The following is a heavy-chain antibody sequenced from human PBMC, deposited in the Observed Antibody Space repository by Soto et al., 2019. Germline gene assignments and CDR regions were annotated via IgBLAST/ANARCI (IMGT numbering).Heavy chain of an antibody. V-gene: IGHV4-59*08. CDR3: ARHVGYCSSTSCSAPDYYYYYYMDV. D-gene: IGHD2-2*01. Sequence: SETLSLTCTVSGVSISSYYWSWIRQPPGKGLEWIGYIYYSGSTNYNPSLKSRVTISVDTSKNQFSLKLSSVTAADTAVYYCARHVGYCSSTSCSAPDYYYYYYMDVWGKGTTVTVS. J-gene: IGHJ6*03. CDR1: GVSISSYY. CDR2: IYYSGST.